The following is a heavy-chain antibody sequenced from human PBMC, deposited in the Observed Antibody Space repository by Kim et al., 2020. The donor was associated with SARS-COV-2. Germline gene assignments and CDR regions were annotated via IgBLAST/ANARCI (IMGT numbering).Heavy chain of an antibody. Sequence: VSGGSVSSGTYYWSWIRQPPGKGLEWIGLISNTGSTNYNPSLKSRVTISVDTSKNQLSLKLTSVTAADTAVYYCTGGSGWLTDVWGRGTLV. CDR3: TGGSGWLTDV. CDR1: GGSVSSGTYY. J-gene: IGHJ2*01. CDR2: ISNTGST. D-gene: IGHD3-10*01. V-gene: IGHV4-61*01.